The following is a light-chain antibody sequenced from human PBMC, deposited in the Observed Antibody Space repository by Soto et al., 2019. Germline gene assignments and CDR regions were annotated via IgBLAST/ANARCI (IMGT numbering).Light chain of an antibody. J-gene: IGLJ3*02. V-gene: IGLV3-21*02. CDR2: DDS. Sequence: SYELTQSPSVSVAPGQTARMTCGGADIGSESVHWYQQKPGQAPVLVVYDDSDRPSGIPERFSGSNSGNTATLTISRVEVRDEADYYCQLWDSSSDHWVFGGGTKLTVL. CDR3: QLWDSSSDHWV. CDR1: DIGSES.